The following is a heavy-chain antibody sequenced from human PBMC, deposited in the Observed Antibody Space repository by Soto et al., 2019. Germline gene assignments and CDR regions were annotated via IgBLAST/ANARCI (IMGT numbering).Heavy chain of an antibody. D-gene: IGHD6-6*01. CDR1: GYTFTSYD. V-gene: IGHV1-8*01. CDR3: ARGKAARPLGFRYYYYGMDV. CDR2: MNPNSGNT. Sequence: ASVKVSCKASGYTFTSYDINWVRQATGQGLEWMGWMNPNSGNTGYAQKFQGRVTMTRNTSISTAYMELSSLRSEDTAVYYCARGKAARPLGFRYYYYGMDVWGQGTTVTVSS. J-gene: IGHJ6*02.